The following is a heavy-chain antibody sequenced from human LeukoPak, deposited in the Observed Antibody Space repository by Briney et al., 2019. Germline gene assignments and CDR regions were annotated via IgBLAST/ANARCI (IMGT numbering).Heavy chain of an antibody. J-gene: IGHJ4*02. D-gene: IGHD2-21*01. V-gene: IGHV1-2*02. CDR2: INVNSGDT. CDR3: AGEDCGGGPCRQGFDY. Sequence: ASVKVSCKASGYTFTASYLHWVRQAPGQGLEYLGWINVNSGDTNHAQNFQGRVTLTRDTSINTAYMELSSPRSDDSALYYCAGEDCGGGPCRQGFDYWGQGTLVTVSS. CDR1: GYTFTASY.